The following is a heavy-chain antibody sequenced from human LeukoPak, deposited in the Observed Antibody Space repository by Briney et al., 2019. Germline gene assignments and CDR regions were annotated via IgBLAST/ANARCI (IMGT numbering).Heavy chain of an antibody. V-gene: IGHV4-39*01. CDR3: ARLHQQQLSV. D-gene: IGHD6-13*01. CDR2: IYYSGTT. Sequence: SETLSLTCTVSGDSISSTTHFWCWIRQPPGKGLEWIGSIYYSGTTYYNSSLKSRVTISVDTPKNQFSLRLSSVTAADTAIYYCARLHQQQLSVWGQGTMVTVSS. CDR1: GDSISSTTHF. J-gene: IGHJ3*01.